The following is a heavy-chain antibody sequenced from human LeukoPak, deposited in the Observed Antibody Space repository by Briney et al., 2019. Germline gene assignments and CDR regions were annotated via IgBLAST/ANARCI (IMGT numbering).Heavy chain of an antibody. Sequence: SETLSLTCTVSGVSISSSSYCWGWIRQPPGKGLERIGSICYSGSTFYNPSLKSRVTLSVDTSKNQFSLELSSVTAADTALYYCARTENYIPEDCFDPWGQGTLVTVSS. CDR3: ARTENYIPEDCFDP. V-gene: IGHV4-39*01. CDR1: GVSISSSSYC. J-gene: IGHJ5*02. D-gene: IGHD5-24*01. CDR2: ICYSGST.